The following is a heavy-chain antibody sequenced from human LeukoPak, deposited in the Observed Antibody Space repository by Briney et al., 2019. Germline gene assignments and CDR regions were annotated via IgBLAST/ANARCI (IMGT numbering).Heavy chain of an antibody. V-gene: IGHV1-2*02. D-gene: IGHD5-18*01. Sequence: ASVTVSCKASGYTFTSYYIHWVRQAPGQGLEWVGLINPDTGGAKYAQKFQGRVTMTRDTSISTAYMELSRLTSVDTAVYFCARGEELWFDYWGQGTLVTVSS. CDR1: GYTFTSYY. CDR2: INPDTGGA. CDR3: ARGEELWFDY. J-gene: IGHJ4*02.